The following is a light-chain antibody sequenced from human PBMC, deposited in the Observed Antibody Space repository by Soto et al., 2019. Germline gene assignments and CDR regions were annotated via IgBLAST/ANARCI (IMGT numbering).Light chain of an antibody. CDR2: EVN. Sequence: QSALTQPASVSGSPGQSIPISCTGNSSGIGTFNLVSWYQQHPGRAPKLIIYEVNKRPSGISSRFSASKSGNTASLTISGLQADDEADYYCYSFAGFNTQFGGGTKVTVL. CDR3: YSFAGFNTQ. CDR1: SSGIGTFNL. V-gene: IGLV2-23*02. J-gene: IGLJ2*01.